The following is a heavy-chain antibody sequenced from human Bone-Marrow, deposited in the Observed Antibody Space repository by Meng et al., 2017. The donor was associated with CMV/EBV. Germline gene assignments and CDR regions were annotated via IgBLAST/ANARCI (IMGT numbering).Heavy chain of an antibody. D-gene: IGHD2-15*01. V-gene: IGHV1-2*02. CDR3: ARARRCSGGSCYPTSNRWYDAFDI. CDR2: INPNSGGT. CDR1: GSTFTGYY. J-gene: IGHJ3*02. Sequence: GGSLRLSCKASGSTFTGYYMHWVRQAPGQGLEWMGWINPNSGGTNYAQKFQGRVTMTRDTSISTAYMELSRLRSDDTAVYYCARARRCSGGSCYPTSNRWYDAFDIWGQGTMVTVSS.